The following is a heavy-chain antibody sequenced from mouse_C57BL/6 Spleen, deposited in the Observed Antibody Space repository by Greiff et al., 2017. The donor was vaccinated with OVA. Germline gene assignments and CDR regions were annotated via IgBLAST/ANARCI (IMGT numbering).Heavy chain of an antibody. CDR2: IYPGDGDT. J-gene: IGHJ2*01. D-gene: IGHD2-3*01. CDR1: GYAFSSSW. V-gene: IGHV1-82*01. CDR3: ARDDGYYYFDY. Sequence: QVQLQQSGPELVKPGASVKISCKASGYAFSSSWMNWVKQRPGKGLEWIGRIYPGDGDTNYNGKFKGKATLTADKSSSTAYMQLSSLTSEDSAVDFCARDDGYYYFDYWGQGTTLTVSS.